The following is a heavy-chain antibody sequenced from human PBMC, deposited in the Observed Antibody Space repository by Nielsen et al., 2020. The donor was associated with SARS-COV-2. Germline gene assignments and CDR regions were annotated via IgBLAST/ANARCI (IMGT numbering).Heavy chain of an antibody. Sequence: GESLKISCAASGFTFSSYDMHWVRQATGKGLEWVSAIGTAGDTYYPGSVKGRFTISRENAKNSLYLQMNSLRAGDTAVYYCARDNLCSNYYYYYGLDVWGQGTAVTVSS. CDR2: IGTAGDT. D-gene: IGHD4-11*01. J-gene: IGHJ6*02. CDR3: ARDNLCSNYYYYYGLDV. V-gene: IGHV3-13*04. CDR1: GFTFSSYD.